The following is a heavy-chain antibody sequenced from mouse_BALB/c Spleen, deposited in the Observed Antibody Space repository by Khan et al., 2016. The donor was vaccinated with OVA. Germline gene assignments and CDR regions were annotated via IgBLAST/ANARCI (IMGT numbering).Heavy chain of an antibody. CDR2: IWSDGST. J-gene: IGHJ4*01. CDR3: ARQPYYHYNIMNY. Sequence: VQLKQSGPGLVAPSQSLSITCTISGFSLTNYGVHWIRQPPGKGLEWLVVIWSDGSTTYNSALKPRLTITKDNSKSQVFLQMNSLQTDDTAIYFCARQPYYHYNIMNYWGQGTSVTVSS. CDR1: GFSLTNYG. D-gene: IGHD2-10*01. V-gene: IGHV2-6-1*01.